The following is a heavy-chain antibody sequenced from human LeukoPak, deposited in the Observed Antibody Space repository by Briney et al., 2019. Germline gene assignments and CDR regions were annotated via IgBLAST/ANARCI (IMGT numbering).Heavy chain of an antibody. CDR2: IYYSGTT. J-gene: IGHJ4*02. D-gene: IGHD5-18*01. V-gene: IGHV4-59*01. CDR1: GGSISNYY. Sequence: PTETLSLTCTVSGGSISNYYWNWIRQPPGKGLEWIGYIYYSGTTSYNPSLKSRVSMPVDTSKNQFSLKLSSVTAADTAVYYCARGRKYTSDYRVTELGSGYSDYWGQGTLVTVSS. CDR3: ARGRKYTSDYRVTELGSGYSDY.